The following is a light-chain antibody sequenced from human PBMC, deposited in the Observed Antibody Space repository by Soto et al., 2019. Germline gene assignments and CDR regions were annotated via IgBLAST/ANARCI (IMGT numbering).Light chain of an antibody. V-gene: IGLV2-11*01. CDR1: SSDVGGYNY. CDR3: CSYAGSYTHV. CDR2: DVS. J-gene: IGLJ1*01. Sequence: QSVLTQPRSVSGSPGQSVTISCTGTSSDVGGYNYVSWYQQHPGKAPKLMIYDVSKWPSGVPDRFSGSKSGNTASLTISGLQAEDEADYYCCSYAGSYTHVSGTGTKVTVL.